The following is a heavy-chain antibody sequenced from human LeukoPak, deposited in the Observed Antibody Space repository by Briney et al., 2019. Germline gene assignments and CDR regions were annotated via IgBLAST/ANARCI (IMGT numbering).Heavy chain of an antibody. Sequence: ASVKVSCKASGYTFTSYGISWVRQAPGQGLEWMGWISAYNGNTNYAQKLRGRVTMTTDTSTSTAYMELRSLRSDDTAVYYCASAGDYYDSSGYYYYFDYWGQGTLVTVSS. J-gene: IGHJ4*02. CDR3: ASAGDYYDSSGYYYYFDY. V-gene: IGHV1-18*01. CDR2: ISAYNGNT. D-gene: IGHD3-22*01. CDR1: GYTFTSYG.